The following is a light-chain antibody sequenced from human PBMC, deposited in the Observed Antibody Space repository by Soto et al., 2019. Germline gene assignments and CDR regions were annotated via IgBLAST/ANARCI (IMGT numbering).Light chain of an antibody. V-gene: IGKV1-39*01. CDR1: QSISSY. J-gene: IGKJ2*01. CDR2: AAS. Sequence: DIQMTQSPSSLSASVGDRVTITCRASQSISSYLNWYQQKPGKAPKLLIYAASSLQSGVPSRFSGSGSGTDFTLTISSLQPEDFATYYCQQSYSTPPDTFGQGTKADIK. CDR3: QQSYSTPPDT.